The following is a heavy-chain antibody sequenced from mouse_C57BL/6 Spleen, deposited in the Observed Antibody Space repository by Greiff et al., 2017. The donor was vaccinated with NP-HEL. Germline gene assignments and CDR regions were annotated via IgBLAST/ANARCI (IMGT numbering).Heavy chain of an antibody. Sequence: QVHVKQPGAELVRPGSSVKLSCKASGYTFTSYWMDWVKQRPGQGLEWIGNIYPSDSETHYNQKFKDKATLTVDKSSSTAYMQLSSLTSEDSAVYYCARFPYDSSAVDYWGQGTSVTVSS. CDR2: IYPSDSET. V-gene: IGHV1-61*01. J-gene: IGHJ4*01. D-gene: IGHD2-4*01. CDR3: ARFPYDSSAVDY. CDR1: GYTFTSYW.